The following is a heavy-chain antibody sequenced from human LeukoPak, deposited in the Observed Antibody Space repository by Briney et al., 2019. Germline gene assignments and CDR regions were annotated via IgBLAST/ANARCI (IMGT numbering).Heavy chain of an antibody. CDR2: IYYTGST. J-gene: IGHJ5*02. V-gene: IGHV4-59*01. CDR1: RDSIRSYY. CDR3: ARGKDWFDP. Sequence: PSETLSLTCSVSRDSIRSYYWSWVRQPPGKGLEWIGYIYYTGSTNCNPSLKSRVTISLDTSKNQFSLKLSSVTAADTAVYYCARGKDWFDPWGQGTLVTVSS.